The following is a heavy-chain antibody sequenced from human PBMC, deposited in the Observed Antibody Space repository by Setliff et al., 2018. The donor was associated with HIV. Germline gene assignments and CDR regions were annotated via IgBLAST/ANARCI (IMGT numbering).Heavy chain of an antibody. J-gene: IGHJ6*02. Sequence: PGESLKISCTASAFASYWVSWVRQAPGKGLEWVAHIKEDGSETYYVDSVRGRFTISRDNAKNSVFLQMNSLRVDDTAVYYCAREGGGYDFTFYYYYYGLDVWGQGTTVTVSS. D-gene: IGHD5-12*01. CDR1: AFASYW. CDR2: IKEDGSET. V-gene: IGHV3-7*01. CDR3: AREGGGYDFTFYYYYYGLDV.